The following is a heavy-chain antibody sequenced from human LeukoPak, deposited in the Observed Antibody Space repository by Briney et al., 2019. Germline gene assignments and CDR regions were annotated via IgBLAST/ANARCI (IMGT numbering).Heavy chain of an antibody. CDR1: GGSISSGDYS. Sequence: PSETLSLTCTVSGGSISSGDYSWNWVRQHPGKGLEWIGHIYFSGSTSYNPSLRSRVTISLDTSKNQFSLKLSSVTAADTAAYYCTRAETYWGQGTLVTVSS. J-gene: IGHJ4*02. CDR2: IYFSGST. CDR3: TRAETY. V-gene: IGHV4-31*03.